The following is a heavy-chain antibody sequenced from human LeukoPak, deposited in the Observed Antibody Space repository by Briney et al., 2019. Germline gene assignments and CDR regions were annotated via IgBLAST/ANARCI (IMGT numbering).Heavy chain of an antibody. J-gene: IGHJ3*02. Sequence: GGSLRLSCAASGFTVSSNYMSWVRQAPGKGLEWVSVIYSGGSTYYADSVKGRFTISRDNSKNTLYLQMNSLRAEDTAVYYCASLSRGDAFDIWGRGTMVTVSS. D-gene: IGHD3-3*02. CDR1: GFTVSSNY. CDR2: IYSGGST. CDR3: ASLSRGDAFDI. V-gene: IGHV3-53*01.